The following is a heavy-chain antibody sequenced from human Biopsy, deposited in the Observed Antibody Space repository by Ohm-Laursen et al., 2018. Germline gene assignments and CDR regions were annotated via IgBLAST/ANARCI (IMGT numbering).Heavy chain of an antibody. V-gene: IGHV1-69*06. D-gene: IGHD3-9*01. J-gene: IGHJ1*01. Sequence: GSSVKVSCNAPEGTFSNYGANWVRQAPGQGLEWLGGNIPILGTGNYAHQFQDRVTVVADTSTSTATMELRSLRSDDTVVYYCATKLTGYFHHWGQGTLVIVSS. CDR3: ATKLTGYFHH. CDR2: NIPILGTG. CDR1: EGTFSNYG.